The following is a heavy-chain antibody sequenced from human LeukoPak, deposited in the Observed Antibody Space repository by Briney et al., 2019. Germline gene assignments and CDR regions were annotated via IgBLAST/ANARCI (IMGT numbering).Heavy chain of an antibody. CDR3: ARHVASSGWRGYFDY. CDR1: GGSINNYY. J-gene: IGHJ4*02. D-gene: IGHD6-19*01. V-gene: IGHV4-59*08. CDR2: IYYSGST. Sequence: SETLALPCTVSGGSINNYYWSWIRQTPGKGLEWVGYIYYSGSTNDNPSLKSRVTISVDTSKNQFSLKLSSVTAADTAVYYCARHVASSGWRGYFDYWGQGTLVTVSS.